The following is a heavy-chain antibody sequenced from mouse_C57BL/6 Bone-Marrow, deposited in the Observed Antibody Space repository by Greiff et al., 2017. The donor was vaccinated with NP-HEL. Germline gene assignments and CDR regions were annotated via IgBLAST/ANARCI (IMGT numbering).Heavy chain of an antibody. CDR1: GFSFTSYG. D-gene: IGHD2-5*01. J-gene: IGHJ3*01. CDR2: IWGVGST. CDR3: ASRSNGAFAY. V-gene: IGHV2-6*01. Sequence: VQLVESGPGLVAPSPSLSITCTVSGFSFTSYGVDWVRQSPGKGLEWLGVIWGVGSTNYNSALKSRLSISKDNSKSHVFLKMNSLQTEDTAMYYCASRSNGAFAYWGQGTLVTVSA.